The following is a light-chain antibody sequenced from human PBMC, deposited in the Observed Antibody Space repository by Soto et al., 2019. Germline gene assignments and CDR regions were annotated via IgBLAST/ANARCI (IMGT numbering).Light chain of an antibody. CDR1: QSVSRRY. Sequence: EIVLTHSPCTLSLSPGERASLSCTPSQSVSRRYVAWYQQKPGPAPRLLIYDASTRVTGIPDRFSGSGSGTDFTLTISRLEPEDFAVYYCQQYGSSPLTFGGGTKVDI. CDR2: DAS. V-gene: IGKV3-20*01. J-gene: IGKJ4*01. CDR3: QQYGSSPLT.